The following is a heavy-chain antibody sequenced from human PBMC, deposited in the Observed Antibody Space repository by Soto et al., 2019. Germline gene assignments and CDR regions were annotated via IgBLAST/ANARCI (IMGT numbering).Heavy chain of an antibody. J-gene: IGHJ3*02. D-gene: IGHD3-22*01. CDR3: AKDRGYYYDDLPDAFDI. CDR2: ISYDGSNK. Sequence: GGSLSLSCAASGFTFSSYGMHWVRQAPGKGLEWVAVISYDGSNKYYADSVKGRFTISRDNSKNTLYLQMNSLRAEDTAVYYCAKDRGYYYDDLPDAFDIWGQGTMVTVSS. CDR1: GFTFSSYG. V-gene: IGHV3-30*18.